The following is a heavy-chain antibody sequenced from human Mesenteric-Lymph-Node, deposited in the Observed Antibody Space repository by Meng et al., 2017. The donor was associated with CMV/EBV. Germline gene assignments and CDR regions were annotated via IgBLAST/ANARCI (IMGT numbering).Heavy chain of an antibody. Sequence: GESLKISCAASGFTVSSNYMSWVRQAPGKGLEWVSVIYSGGSTYYADSVKGRFTISRDNSKNTLYLRMNSLRAEDTAVYYCARDARGTFGMDVWGQGTTVTVSS. CDR1: GFTVSSNY. CDR3: ARDARGTFGMDV. CDR2: IYSGGST. V-gene: IGHV3-53*01. J-gene: IGHJ6*02. D-gene: IGHD3-16*01.